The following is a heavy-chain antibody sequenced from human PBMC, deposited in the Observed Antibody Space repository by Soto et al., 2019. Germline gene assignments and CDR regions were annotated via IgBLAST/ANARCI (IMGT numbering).Heavy chain of an antibody. D-gene: IGHD1-26*01. V-gene: IGHV3-74*01. Sequence: GGSLRLSCAASGFTFSSYWMHWVRQAPGKGLVWVSRINSDGSSTSYADSVKGRFTISRDNAKNTLYLQMNSLRAEDTAVYYCAREEELAHRVAGVSCDAFDIWGQGTMVTV. CDR2: INSDGSST. CDR3: AREEELAHRVAGVSCDAFDI. CDR1: GFTFSSYW. J-gene: IGHJ3*02.